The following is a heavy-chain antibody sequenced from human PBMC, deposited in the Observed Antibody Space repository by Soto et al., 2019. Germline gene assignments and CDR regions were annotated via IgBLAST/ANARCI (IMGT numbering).Heavy chain of an antibody. D-gene: IGHD6-19*01. V-gene: IGHV3-23*01. CDR2: ISGSGGST. Sequence: EVQLLESGGGLVQPGGSLRLSCAASGFTFSSYVMSWVRQAPGKGLEWVSAISGSGGSTYYADSVKGRFTISRDNSKNTLYLQMNSLRAEDTAVYYCAKARFRDSSMFLLDYWGQGTLVTVSS. J-gene: IGHJ4*02. CDR3: AKARFRDSSMFLLDY. CDR1: GFTFSSYV.